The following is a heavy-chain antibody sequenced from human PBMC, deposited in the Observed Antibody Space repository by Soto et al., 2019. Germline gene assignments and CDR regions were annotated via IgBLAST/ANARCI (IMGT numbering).Heavy chain of an antibody. Sequence: SETLSLTCTVSGGSISSSSYYWGWIRQPPGKGLEWIGSIYYSGSTYYNPSLKSRVTISVDTSKNQFSLKLSSVTAADTAVYYCARHYLTYYYDSSGYYFGYFDYWGQGTLVTVSS. D-gene: IGHD3-22*01. CDR3: ARHYLTYYYDSSGYYFGYFDY. J-gene: IGHJ4*02. CDR1: GGSISSSSYY. CDR2: IYYSGST. V-gene: IGHV4-39*01.